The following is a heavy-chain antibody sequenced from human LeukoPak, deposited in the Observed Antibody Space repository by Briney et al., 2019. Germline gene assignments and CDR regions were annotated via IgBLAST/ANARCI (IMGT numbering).Heavy chain of an antibody. CDR3: SRSSSWLYLDY. D-gene: IGHD6-19*01. J-gene: IGHJ4*02. CDR1: GGSISSSY. V-gene: IGHV4-59*01. CDR2: ISYSGST. Sequence: PSETLSLTCTVSGGSISSSYCSWIRQPPGKGLEWIGYISYSGSTNYTPSLKSRVTISVDTSKNKFSLLRISVSSSDTAVYYFSRSSSWLYLDYWGQGTLVTVSS.